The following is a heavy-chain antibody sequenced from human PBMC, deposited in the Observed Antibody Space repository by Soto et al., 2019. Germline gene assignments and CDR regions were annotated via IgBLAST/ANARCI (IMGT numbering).Heavy chain of an antibody. Sequence: KASETLSLTCTVSGGSINYYYWTWIRQPPGKGLEWIGYISYTGSANYNASLKSRLTISVDTSKNQFSLKLSSVTAADTALYYCARENYGDYHYGMDVWGQGTTVTVSS. J-gene: IGHJ6*02. CDR2: ISYTGSA. CDR1: GGSINYYY. CDR3: ARENYGDYHYGMDV. D-gene: IGHD4-17*01. V-gene: IGHV4-59*01.